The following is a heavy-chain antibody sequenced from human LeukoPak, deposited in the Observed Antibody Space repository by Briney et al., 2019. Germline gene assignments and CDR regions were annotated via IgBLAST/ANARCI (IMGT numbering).Heavy chain of an antibody. J-gene: IGHJ5*02. V-gene: IGHV1-46*01. CDR3: ARGDILTGFPNWFDP. CDR2: INPSGGST. CDR1: GYTFTSYY. D-gene: IGHD3-9*01. Sequence: VASVKVSCKVSGYTFTSYYMHWVRQAPGQGLEWMGIINPSGGSTSYAQKFQGRVTMTRDMSTSTVYMELSSLRSEDTAVYYCARGDILTGFPNWFDPWGQGTLVTVSS.